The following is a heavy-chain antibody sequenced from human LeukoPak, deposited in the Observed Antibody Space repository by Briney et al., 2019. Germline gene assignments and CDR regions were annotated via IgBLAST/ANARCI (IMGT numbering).Heavy chain of an antibody. D-gene: IGHD2-15*01. CDR1: GFTFDNYG. CDR2: ISGSGGNT. J-gene: IGHJ4*02. CDR3: AKQLGYCSDGSCYFPY. Sequence: PGGSLRLSCAASGFTFDNYGLSWVRQAPGKGLEWVSAISGSGGNTYYAGSVKGRFTISRDISKSTLCLQMNSLRAEDTAVYYCAKQLGYCSDGSCYFPYWGQGTLVTVSS. V-gene: IGHV3-23*01.